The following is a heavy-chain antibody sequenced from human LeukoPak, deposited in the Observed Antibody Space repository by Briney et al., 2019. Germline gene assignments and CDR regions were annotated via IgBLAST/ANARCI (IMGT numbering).Heavy chain of an antibody. CDR2: IKEDGSEK. CDR3: ARGIYYFDY. V-gene: IGHV3-7*01. Sequence: GGSLRLSCAASGFTFSGYWMSWVRQAPGKGLECVANIKEDGSEKFYVDSVKGRFTISRDNAENSLFLQMNSLRAEDTAVYYCARGIYYFDYWGQGTLVTVSS. CDR1: GFTFSGYW. J-gene: IGHJ4*02.